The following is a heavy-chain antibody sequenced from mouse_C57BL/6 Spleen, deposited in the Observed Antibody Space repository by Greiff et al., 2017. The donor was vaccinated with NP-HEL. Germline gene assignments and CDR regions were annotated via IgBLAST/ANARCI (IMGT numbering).Heavy chain of an antibody. CDR3: ARGGSGYEFAY. D-gene: IGHD3-2*02. J-gene: IGHJ3*01. V-gene: IGHV5-4*01. CDR2: ISDGGSYT. Sequence: EVQRVESGGGLVKPGGSLKLSCAASGFTFSSYAMSWVRQTPEKRLEWVATISDGGSYTYYPDNVKGRFTISRDNAKNNLYLQMSHLKSEDTAMYYCARGGSGYEFAYWGQGTLVTVSA. CDR1: GFTFSSYA.